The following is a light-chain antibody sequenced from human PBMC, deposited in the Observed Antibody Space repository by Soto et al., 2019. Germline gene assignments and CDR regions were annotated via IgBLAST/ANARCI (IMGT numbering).Light chain of an antibody. CDR2: GAS. J-gene: IGKJ1*01. Sequence: ETVLTQSPGTLSLSPGERATLFCRASQSVSSSYLAWYQQKPGQAPRLLIYGASSRATGISYRFSGSGSGTDFALSISSLEPEDFAVYYCQQHGSSPPSWTFGQGPKVEIK. V-gene: IGKV3-20*01. CDR3: QQHGSSPPSWT. CDR1: QSVSSSY.